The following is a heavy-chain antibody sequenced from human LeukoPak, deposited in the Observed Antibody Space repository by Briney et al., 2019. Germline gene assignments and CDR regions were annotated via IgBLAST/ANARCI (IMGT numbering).Heavy chain of an antibody. CDR1: GGSISSSSYY. CDR2: IYYSGST. V-gene: IGHV4-39*07. Sequence: SETLSLTCTVSGGSISSSSYYWGWIRQPPGKGLEWIGSIYYSGSTYYNPSLKSRVTISVDTSKNQFSLKLSSVTAADTAVYYCARTSRPPYSSGWYLLAIFDYWGQGTLVTVSS. CDR3: ARTSRPPYSSGWYLLAIFDY. D-gene: IGHD6-19*01. J-gene: IGHJ4*02.